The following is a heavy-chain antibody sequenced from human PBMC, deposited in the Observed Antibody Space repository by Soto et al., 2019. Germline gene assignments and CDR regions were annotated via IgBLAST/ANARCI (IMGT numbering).Heavy chain of an antibody. Sequence: PGESLKISCKGSGYTFTNNWISWLRQMPGKGLEWMGRIDPSDSYLNYSPSFQGHVTISAGKSTNTAYLHFSSLKASDNAVYYFASHRGFGSRSYIDHWGQGTLVTVSS. D-gene: IGHD3-10*01. CDR1: GYTFTNNW. CDR3: ASHRGFGSRSYIDH. V-gene: IGHV5-10-1*01. J-gene: IGHJ5*02. CDR2: IDPSDSYL.